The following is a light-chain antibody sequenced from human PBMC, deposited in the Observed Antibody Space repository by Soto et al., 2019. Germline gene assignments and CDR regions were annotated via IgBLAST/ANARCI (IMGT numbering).Light chain of an antibody. V-gene: IGKV1-39*01. CDR3: QQSYSLPYT. Sequence: IQLTQSPSSLSASVGDRVTITCRASQSISSYLNWYQQKPGKAPNLLIYAASSLQSGVSSRFSGSGSGTDFTLTISSLQPEDSATYYCQQSYSLPYTFGQGTKVDIK. CDR1: QSISSY. CDR2: AAS. J-gene: IGKJ2*01.